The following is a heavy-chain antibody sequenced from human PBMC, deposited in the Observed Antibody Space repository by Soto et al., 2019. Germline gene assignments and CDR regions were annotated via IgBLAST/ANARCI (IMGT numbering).Heavy chain of an antibody. CDR3: ARSQGSSTSLEIYYYYYYGMDV. V-gene: IGHV1-69*01. J-gene: IGHJ6*02. D-gene: IGHD2-2*01. Sequence: QVQLVQSGAEVKKPGSSVKVSCKASGGTFGSYAISWVRQAPGQGLEWMGGIIPIPGTANYAQKSQGRVTIAADESTSTAYIELSSLRSEDTAVYYCARSQGSSTSLEIYYYYYYGMDVWGQGTTVTVSS. CDR1: GGTFGSYA. CDR2: IIPIPGTA.